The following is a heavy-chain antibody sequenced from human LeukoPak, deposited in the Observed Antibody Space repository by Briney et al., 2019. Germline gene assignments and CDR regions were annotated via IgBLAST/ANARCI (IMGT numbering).Heavy chain of an antibody. J-gene: IGHJ4*02. D-gene: IGHD4-11*01. CDR2: IIPILGIA. V-gene: IGHV1-69*04. CDR1: GGTFSSYA. CDR3: ARDVDYNKAYYFDY. Sequence: SSVKASCKASGGTFSSYAISWVRQAPGQGLEWMGRIIPILGIANYAQKFQGRVTITADKSTSTAYMELSSLRSEDTAVYYCARDVDYNKAYYFDYWGQGTLVTVSS.